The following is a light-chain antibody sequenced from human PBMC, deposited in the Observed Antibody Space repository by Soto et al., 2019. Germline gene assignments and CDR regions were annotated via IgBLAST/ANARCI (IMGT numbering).Light chain of an antibody. J-gene: IGKJ3*01. V-gene: IGKV1-27*01. CDR2: AAS. Sequence: DIQMTQSPTSLSASVGDRVTITCRASQAIGNFVAWYQQKPGKAPKLLIYAASTLQSGVPSRFSGSGSGTDFTLTINSLQPEDVATYSCQKYSSVPVFGPGTKVEIK. CDR3: QKYSSVPV. CDR1: QAIGNF.